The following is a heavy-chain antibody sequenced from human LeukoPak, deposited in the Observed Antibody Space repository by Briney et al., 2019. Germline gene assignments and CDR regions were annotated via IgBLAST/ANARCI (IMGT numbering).Heavy chain of an antibody. D-gene: IGHD2-21*02. Sequence: SETLSLTCTVSGYSIRSGYYWGWIRQPPGKGLEWIGNIYHSGNTYYNPSLKSRVTISVDTSKHQFSLNLTSVTAADTAVYYCASNTATVFDYWGQGALVTVSS. V-gene: IGHV4-38-2*02. CDR3: ASNTATVFDY. CDR2: IYHSGNT. J-gene: IGHJ4*02. CDR1: GYSIRSGYY.